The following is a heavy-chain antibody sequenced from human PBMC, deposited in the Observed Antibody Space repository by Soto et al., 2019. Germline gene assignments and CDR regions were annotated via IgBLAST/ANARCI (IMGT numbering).Heavy chain of an antibody. J-gene: IGHJ6*02. Sequence: SETLSLTCTVSGGSVSSGNYFWSWIRQPPGKGLEWIGYIHSSGSTNYNPSLKSRVTISADTSRNQFSLRLTSVTAADTAVYYCAILTKPTAVTTAFRGGYGLDVWGQGTTVTGSS. V-gene: IGHV4-61*01. D-gene: IGHD4-17*01. CDR2: IHSSGST. CDR3: AILTKPTAVTTAFRGGYGLDV. CDR1: GGSVSSGNYF.